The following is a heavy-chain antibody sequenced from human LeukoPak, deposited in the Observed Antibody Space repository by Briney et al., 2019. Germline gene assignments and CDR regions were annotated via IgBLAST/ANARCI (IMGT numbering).Heavy chain of an antibody. V-gene: IGHV4-39*01. CDR3: ASGRYFDWLTSVKAFDY. CDR1: AGSISSSSYY. D-gene: IGHD3-9*01. CDR2: IYYSGST. J-gene: IGHJ4*02. Sequence: SETLSLTCTVSAGSISSSSYYWGWIRQPPGMGLEWIGSIYYSGSTYYNPSLKSRVTISVDTSKNQFSLNLSSVTAADTAVYYCASGRYFDWLTSVKAFDYWGQGTLVTVSS.